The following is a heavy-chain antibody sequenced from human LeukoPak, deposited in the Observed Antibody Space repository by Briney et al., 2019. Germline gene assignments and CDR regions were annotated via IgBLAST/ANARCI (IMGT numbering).Heavy chain of an antibody. Sequence: PGGSLRLSCAASGFTFSSYAMSWVRQAPGKGLEWVSCISSSGSTIYYADSVKGRFTISRDNAKNSLYLQMNSLRAEDTAVYYCAREPSYCSSTSCSQDGMDVWGKGTTVTVSS. J-gene: IGHJ6*04. CDR3: AREPSYCSSTSCSQDGMDV. CDR2: ISSSGSTI. D-gene: IGHD2-2*01. V-gene: IGHV3-48*03. CDR1: GFTFSSYA.